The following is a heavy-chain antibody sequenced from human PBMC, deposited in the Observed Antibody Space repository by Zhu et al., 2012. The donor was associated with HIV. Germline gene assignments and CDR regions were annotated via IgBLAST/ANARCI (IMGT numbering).Heavy chain of an antibody. CDR1: GASISSYY. Sequence: QVQLQESGPGLVKPSETLSLTCTVSGASISSYYWSWIRQPAGKGLEWIGRIYTSGSTDYNPSLKSRVAMSVDTSKSQFSLKLSSVTAADTAVYYCARENINQFLKDNFDYWAREPWSPSPQ. CDR2: IYTSGST. CDR3: ARENINQFLKDNFDY. V-gene: IGHV4-4*07. J-gene: IGHJ4*02.